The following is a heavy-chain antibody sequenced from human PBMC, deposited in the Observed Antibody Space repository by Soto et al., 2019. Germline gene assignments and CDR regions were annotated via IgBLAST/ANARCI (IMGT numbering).Heavy chain of an antibody. Sequence: QVQLVQSGAEVKKPGSSVKVSCKASGGTFSSYAISWVRQAPGQGLEWMAGIITIFGTAYYAQKFQGRVTITADESTRTAYMELSSLRSEDTAVYYCARHPRQNYYDGMDVWGQGTTVTFSS. J-gene: IGHJ6*02. CDR2: IITIFGTA. CDR1: GGTFSSYA. V-gene: IGHV1-69*12. CDR3: ARHPRQNYYDGMDV.